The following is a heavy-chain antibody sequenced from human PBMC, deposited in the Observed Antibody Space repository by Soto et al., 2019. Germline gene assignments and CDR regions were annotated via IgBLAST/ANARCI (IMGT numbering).Heavy chain of an antibody. J-gene: IGHJ4*02. CDR1: GVSISSGNW. CDR2: IFHDGTA. Sequence: SETLYLTCAVSGVSISSGNWWTWVRQSPQRGLEYIGEIFHDGTANYYPSFERRVAISVDTSKNQSSLKLTSVTAADTAIYFCARLVYDTRLNYMYFDFWGQGTLVTVSS. CDR3: ARLVYDTRLNYMYFDF. D-gene: IGHD3-10*01. V-gene: IGHV4-4*02.